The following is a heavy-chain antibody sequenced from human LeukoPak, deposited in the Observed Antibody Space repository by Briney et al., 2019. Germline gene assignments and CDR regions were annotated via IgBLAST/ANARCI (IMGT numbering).Heavy chain of an antibody. J-gene: IGHJ4*02. CDR2: ISSSGSYI. CDR3: ARGSGVKGWSSIVY. V-gene: IGHV3-21*01. CDR1: GFTFSSYS. Sequence: GGSLSLSCAASGFTFSSYSVNWVRQAPGKGLAWVSSISSSGSYIYYADSVKGRFTFSRDNAKNSLYLQMNSLRAEDTAVYYCARGSGVKGWSSIVYSGPRDLVTVSS. D-gene: IGHD3-10*01.